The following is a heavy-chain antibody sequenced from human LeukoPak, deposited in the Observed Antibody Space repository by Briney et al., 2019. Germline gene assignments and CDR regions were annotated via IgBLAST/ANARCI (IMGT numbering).Heavy chain of an antibody. D-gene: IGHD4-17*01. J-gene: IGHJ5*02. CDR1: GGSFSGYY. CDR3: ARDLGTTNWFDP. V-gene: IGHV4-4*07. Sequence: SETLSLTCAVYGGSFSGYYWSWIRQPPGKGLEWIGRIYTSGSTNYNPSLKSRVTMSVDTSKNQFSLKLSSVTAADTAVYYCARDLGTTNWFDPWGQGTLVTVSS. CDR2: IYTSGST.